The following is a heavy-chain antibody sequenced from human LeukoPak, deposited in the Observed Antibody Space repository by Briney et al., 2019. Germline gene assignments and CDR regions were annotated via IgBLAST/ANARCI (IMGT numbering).Heavy chain of an antibody. CDR2: ICGSGGST. D-gene: IGHD6-13*01. Sequence: GGSLRLSCAASGFTFSSYAMSWVRQAPGKGLEWVSAICGSGGSTYYADSVRGRFTTSRENSKNTLCLQMNSLRAEDTAVYYCAHCQGIAAAGRNRRLDYWGQGTLVTVSS. V-gene: IGHV3-23*01. J-gene: IGHJ4*02. CDR1: GFTFSSYA. CDR3: AHCQGIAAAGRNRRLDY.